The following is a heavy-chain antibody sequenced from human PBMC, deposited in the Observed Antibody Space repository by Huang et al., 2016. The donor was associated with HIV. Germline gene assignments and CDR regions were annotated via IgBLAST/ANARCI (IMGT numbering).Heavy chain of an antibody. CDR3: SRHAGVNDFTDY. V-gene: IGHV4-39*01. CDR2: IVYSGDT. CDR1: GASISSTNHF. D-gene: IGHD3-10*01. Sequence: QLQLQESGPGLVKPSETLSLTCNVSGASISSTNHFWGWVRQPPGKGLEWLGSIVYSGDTFYNPSLKSRLTMSVDTATNQFSLKLTSVTAADTAIYYCSRHAGVNDFTDYWGQGAQVAVSS. J-gene: IGHJ4*02.